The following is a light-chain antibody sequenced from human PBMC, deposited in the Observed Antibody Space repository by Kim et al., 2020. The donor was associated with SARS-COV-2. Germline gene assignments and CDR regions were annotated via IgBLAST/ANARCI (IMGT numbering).Light chain of an antibody. CDR1: KLGDKY. Sequence: VSQGQTASITCSGDKLGDKYACWYQQKPGQSPVLVIYQDSKRPSGIPERFSGSNSGNTATLTISGTQAMDEADYYCQAWDSSTYVFGTGTKVTVL. J-gene: IGLJ1*01. V-gene: IGLV3-1*01. CDR2: QDS. CDR3: QAWDSSTYV.